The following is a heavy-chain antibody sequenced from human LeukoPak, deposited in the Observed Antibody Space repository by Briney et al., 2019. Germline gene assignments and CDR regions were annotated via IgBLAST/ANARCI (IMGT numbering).Heavy chain of an antibody. CDR2: IYTSGST. D-gene: IGHD3-9*01. CDR1: GGSISSYY. J-gene: IGHJ6*03. V-gene: IGHV4-4*07. CDR3: ARDYRGYDILTGYSYYYYMDV. Sequence: SETLSLTRTVSGGSISSYYWSWIRQPAGKGLEWIGRIYTSGSTNYNPSLKSRVTMSVDTSKNQFSLKLSSVTAADTAVYYCARDYRGYDILTGYSYYYYMDVWGKGTTVTVSS.